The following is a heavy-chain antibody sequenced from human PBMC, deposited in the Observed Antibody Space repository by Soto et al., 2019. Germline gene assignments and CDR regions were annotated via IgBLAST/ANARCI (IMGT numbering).Heavy chain of an antibody. J-gene: IGHJ6*02. CDR1: GGSFSGYY. V-gene: IGHV4-34*01. Sequence: SETLSLTCNVYGGSFSGYYWIRIRQSPGKGLEWIGEINHSGSTKYNPSLKSRVIISVDTSKSQFSLRLSSVTAADTAVYYCARDLGNYYYAMDVWGQGTTVTVSS. CDR3: ARDLGNYYYAMDV. CDR2: INHSGST.